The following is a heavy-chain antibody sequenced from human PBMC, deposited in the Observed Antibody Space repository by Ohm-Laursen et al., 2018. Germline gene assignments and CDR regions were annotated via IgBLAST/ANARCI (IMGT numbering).Heavy chain of an antibody. CDR2: LSGSGHDT. Sequence: GSLRLSCTASGFTFSIYGIHWVRQAPGKGLEWVSGLSGSGHDTYYTDSVKGRFTISRDNSKNTLYLQMNGLRAEDTAVYYCAKTRYFSRGSCDFDYWGQGTLVTVSS. J-gene: IGHJ4*02. CDR3: AKTRYFSRGSCDFDY. D-gene: IGHD2-15*01. V-gene: IGHV3-23*01. CDR1: GFTFSIYG.